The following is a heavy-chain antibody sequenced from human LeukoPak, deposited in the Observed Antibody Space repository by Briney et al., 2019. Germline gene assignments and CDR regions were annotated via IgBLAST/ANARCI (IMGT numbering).Heavy chain of an antibody. CDR3: ARDPSGSRWGIVVVPAAT. V-gene: IGHV4-34*01. Sequence: SETLSLTCAVYGSFSDHSWSWVRQPPGKGLEWIGEIDEKRRTSYSPSLTSRVTMSVDTSKNQFSLKLSSVTAADTAVYYCARDPSGSRWGIVVVPAATWGQGTLVTVSS. J-gene: IGHJ5*02. CDR1: GSFSDHS. D-gene: IGHD2-2*01. CDR2: IDEKRRT.